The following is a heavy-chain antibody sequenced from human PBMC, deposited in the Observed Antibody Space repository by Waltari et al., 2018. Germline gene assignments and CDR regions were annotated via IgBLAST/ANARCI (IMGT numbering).Heavy chain of an antibody. D-gene: IGHD6-19*01. CDR2: IWYDGSNK. CDR1: GFTFSSYG. V-gene: IGHV3-33*06. J-gene: IGHJ6*03. Sequence: QVQLVESGGGVVQPGRSLRLSCAASGFTFSSYGMHWVRQAPGKGLEWVAVIWYDGSNKYYADSVKGRFTISRDNSKNTLYLQMNSLRAEDTAVYYCAKGGSGWSRYYYYYMDVWGKGTTVTVSS. CDR3: AKGGSGWSRYYYYYMDV.